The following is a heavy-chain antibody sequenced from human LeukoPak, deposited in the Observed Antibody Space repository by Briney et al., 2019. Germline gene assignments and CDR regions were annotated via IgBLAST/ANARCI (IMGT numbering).Heavy chain of an antibody. V-gene: IGHV3-20*04. CDR1: GFTFDDYR. J-gene: IGHJ4*02. Sequence: GGSLRLSCAASGFTFDDYRMIWVRQAPGKGLEWVSGINWNGGSTGYADSVKGRFTISRDNAKNSLYLQMNSLRAEDTALYYCARERGGGYIVVVPAALDYWGQGTLVTVSS. CDR2: INWNGGST. CDR3: ARERGGGYIVVVPAALDY. D-gene: IGHD2-2*01.